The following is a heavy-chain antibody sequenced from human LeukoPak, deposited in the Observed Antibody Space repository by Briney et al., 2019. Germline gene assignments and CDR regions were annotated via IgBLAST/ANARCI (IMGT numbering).Heavy chain of an antibody. Sequence: SETLSLTCTVSGGSITSYYWSWIRQPAGKGLEWIGHIYTGGSSNYNPSLKSRVTMSVDRSKNQFSLKLSSVTAADTAVYYCASAEYYESRGGDVFDMWGQGTMVTVSS. CDR2: IYTGGSS. CDR3: ASAEYYESRGGDVFDM. V-gene: IGHV4-4*07. D-gene: IGHD3-22*01. CDR1: GGSITSYY. J-gene: IGHJ3*02.